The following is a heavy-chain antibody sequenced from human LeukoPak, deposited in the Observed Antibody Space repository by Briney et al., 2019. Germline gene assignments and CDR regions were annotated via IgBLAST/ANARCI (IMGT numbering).Heavy chain of an antibody. V-gene: IGHV4-34*01. CDR3: ARRPHDYYDSSGYYFDY. Sequence: SETLSLTCAVYGGSFSGYFWDWIRQPPGKGLEWIGEIHYSGSTYYNPSLKSRVTISVDTSKNQFSLKLSSVTAADTAVYYCARRPHDYYDSSGYYFDYWGQGTLVTVSS. CDR2: IHYSGST. CDR1: GGSFSGYF. J-gene: IGHJ4*02. D-gene: IGHD3-22*01.